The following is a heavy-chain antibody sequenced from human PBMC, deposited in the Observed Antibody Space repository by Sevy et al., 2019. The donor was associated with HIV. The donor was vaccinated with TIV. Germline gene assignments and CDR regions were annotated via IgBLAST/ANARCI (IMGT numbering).Heavy chain of an antibody. V-gene: IGHV3-7*03. D-gene: IGHD3-3*01. Sequence: GGSLRLSCAASGFTFSSYWMSWVRQAPGKGLEWVANIKQDGSEKYYVDSVKGRFTISRDNAKNSLYLQMNSLRAEDTAVYYCARVEGRYAFWSGYPTGGYFQHWGQGTLVTVSS. CDR3: ARVEGRYAFWSGYPTGGYFQH. CDR1: GFTFSSYW. J-gene: IGHJ1*01. CDR2: IKQDGSEK.